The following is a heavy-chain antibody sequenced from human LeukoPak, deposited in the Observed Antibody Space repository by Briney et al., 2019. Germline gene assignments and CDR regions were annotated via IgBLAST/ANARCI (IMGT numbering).Heavy chain of an antibody. J-gene: IGHJ6*03. D-gene: IGHD6-13*01. CDR2: ISGSGGST. Sequence: GGSLRLSCAASGLTFSSYAMSWVRQAPGKGLEWVSAISGSGGSTYYADSVKGRFTISRDNSKNTLYLQMNSLRAEDTAVYYCARFGQQLVETYYYYYYMDVWGKGTTVTVSS. CDR1: GLTFSSYA. V-gene: IGHV3-23*01. CDR3: ARFGQQLVETYYYYYYMDV.